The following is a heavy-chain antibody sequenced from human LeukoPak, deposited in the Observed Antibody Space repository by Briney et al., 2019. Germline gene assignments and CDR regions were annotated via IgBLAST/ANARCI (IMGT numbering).Heavy chain of an antibody. CDR3: ASVGRDGYNSYYYYYMDV. CDR2: IIPIFGTA. Sequence: ASVKVSCKASGYTFTGYYMHWVRQAPGQGLEWMGGIIPIFGTANYAQKFQGRVTITADKSTSTAYMELSSLRSEDTAVYYCASVGRDGYNSYYYYYMDVWGKGTTVTVSS. CDR1: GYTFTGYY. D-gene: IGHD5-24*01. V-gene: IGHV1-69*06. J-gene: IGHJ6*03.